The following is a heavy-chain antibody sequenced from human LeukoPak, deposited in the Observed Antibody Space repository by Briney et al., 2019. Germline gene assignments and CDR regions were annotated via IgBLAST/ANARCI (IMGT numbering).Heavy chain of an antibody. Sequence: PSETLSLTCTVSGGSISSSSYYWGWIRQPPGKGLEWIGSIYYSGSTYYNPSLKSRVTISVDTSKNQLSLKLSSVTAADTAVYYCAREGSGYYNTRAFDIWGQGTMVTVSS. J-gene: IGHJ3*02. CDR1: GGSISSSSYY. CDR2: IYYSGST. V-gene: IGHV4-39*07. CDR3: AREGSGYYNTRAFDI. D-gene: IGHD3-3*01.